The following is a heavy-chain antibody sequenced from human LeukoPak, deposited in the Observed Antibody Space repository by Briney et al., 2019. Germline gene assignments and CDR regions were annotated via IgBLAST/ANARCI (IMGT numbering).Heavy chain of an antibody. CDR3: ARVGIVVVPAAPRYYYYYMDV. CDR1: GYTFTSYD. V-gene: IGHV1-2*06. Sequence: ASVKVSCKASGYTFTSYDINWVRQATGQGLEWMGRINPNSGGTNYAQKFQGRVTMTRDTSISTAYMELSRLRSDDTAVYYCARVGIVVVPAAPRYYYYYMDVWGKGTTVTVSS. D-gene: IGHD2-2*01. J-gene: IGHJ6*03. CDR2: INPNSGGT.